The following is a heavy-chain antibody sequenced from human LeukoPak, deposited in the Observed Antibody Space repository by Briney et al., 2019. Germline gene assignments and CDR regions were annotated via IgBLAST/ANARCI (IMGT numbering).Heavy chain of an antibody. CDR1: GGTFSSYA. CDR3: ASVGYCTNGVCYARYYYYYGMDV. CDR2: IIPIFGTA. J-gene: IGHJ6*02. V-gene: IGHV1-69*13. Sequence: VKVSCKASGGTFSSYAISWVRQAPGQGLEWMGGIIPIFGTANYAQKFRGRVTITADESTSTAYMELSSLRSEDTAVYYCASVGYCTNGVCYARYYYYYGMDVWGQGTTVTVSS. D-gene: IGHD2-8*01.